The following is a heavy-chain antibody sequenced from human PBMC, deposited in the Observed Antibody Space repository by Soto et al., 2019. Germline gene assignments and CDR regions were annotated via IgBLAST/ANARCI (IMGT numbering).Heavy chain of an antibody. V-gene: IGHV3-21*01. CDR1: GVRSIRYS. CDR2: ISSSSSYI. D-gene: IGHD3-9*01. CDR3: ARDNYDILTGSYMDYYGMDV. Sequence: PWGSLRHSCAASGVRSIRYSMNWVRQAPGKGLEWVSSISSSSSYIYYADSVKGRVTISRDNAKNSLYLQMNSLRAEDTAVYYCARDNYDILTGSYMDYYGMDVWGQGTTVTVSS. J-gene: IGHJ6*02.